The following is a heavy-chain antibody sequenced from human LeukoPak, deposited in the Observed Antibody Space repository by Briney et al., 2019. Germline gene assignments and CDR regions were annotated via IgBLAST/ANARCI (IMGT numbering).Heavy chain of an antibody. Sequence: PGESLRLSCAASGYTFSTSCMGWVRQAPGKGLEWVSAISGSGGSTYYADSVKGRFTISRDNSKNTLYLQMNSLRAEDTAVYYCARVLTGYYSYWGQGTLVTVSS. V-gene: IGHV3-23*01. D-gene: IGHD3-9*01. CDR3: ARVLTGYYSY. CDR1: GYTFSTSC. J-gene: IGHJ4*02. CDR2: ISGSGGST.